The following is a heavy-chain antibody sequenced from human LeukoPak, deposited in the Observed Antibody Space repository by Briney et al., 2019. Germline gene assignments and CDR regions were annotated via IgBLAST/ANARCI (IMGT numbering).Heavy chain of an antibody. D-gene: IGHD4-17*01. CDR1: GYTFNSFG. Sequence: GASVKVSCKASGYTFNSFGITWVRQAPGQGLEWMGWISAYNGNTNYAQKLQGRVTMTTDTSTSTAYMELRSLRSDDTAVYYCARSVNDYGDSPNAFDIWGQGTMVTVSS. J-gene: IGHJ3*02. V-gene: IGHV1-18*01. CDR3: ARSVNDYGDSPNAFDI. CDR2: ISAYNGNT.